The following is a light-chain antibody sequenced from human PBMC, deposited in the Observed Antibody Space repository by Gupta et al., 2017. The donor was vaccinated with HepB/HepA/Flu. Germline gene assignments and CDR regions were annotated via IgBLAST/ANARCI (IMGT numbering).Light chain of an antibody. CDR3: QQYNDWPPET. V-gene: IGKV3-15*01. CDR2: DAS. J-gene: IGKJ1*01. CDR1: RSAGTK. Sequence: EIVMTQSPATLSVSPGERATLSCRASRSAGTKLAWYQQKPGQPPRLLIYDASTRATGIPARFSGSGYGTDFTLTIGSRQSEDSAVYFCQQYNDWPPETFGQGTKVEIK.